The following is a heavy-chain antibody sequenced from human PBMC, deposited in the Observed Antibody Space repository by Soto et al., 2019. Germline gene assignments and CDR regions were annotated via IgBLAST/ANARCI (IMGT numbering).Heavy chain of an antibody. J-gene: IGHJ6*02. CDR1: GGTFSSYA. V-gene: IGHV1-69*01. CDR3: ARSQGSSTSLEIYYYYYYGMDV. Sequence: VQLVQFGAEVKKPGSSVKVSCKASGGTFSSYAISWVRQAPGQGLEWMGGIIPIPGTANYAQKFQGRVTITADESTSTAYMELSSLRSEDTAVYYCARSQGSSTSLEIYYYYYYGMDVWGQGTTVTVSS. D-gene: IGHD2-2*01. CDR2: IIPIPGTA.